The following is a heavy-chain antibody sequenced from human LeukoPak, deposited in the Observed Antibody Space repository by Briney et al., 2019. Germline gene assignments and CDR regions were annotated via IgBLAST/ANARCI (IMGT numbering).Heavy chain of an antibody. CDR3: AREQVRFVTPHWFDP. Sequence: PSQTLSLTCTVSGGSISSGDYYWSWIRQPPGKGLEWIGYIYYSGSTYYNPSLKCRVTISVDTSKNQFSLKLSSVTAADTAVYYCAREQVRFVTPHWFDPWGQGTLVTVSS. CDR2: IYYSGST. J-gene: IGHJ5*02. V-gene: IGHV4-30-4*01. CDR1: GGSISSGDYY. D-gene: IGHD4-23*01.